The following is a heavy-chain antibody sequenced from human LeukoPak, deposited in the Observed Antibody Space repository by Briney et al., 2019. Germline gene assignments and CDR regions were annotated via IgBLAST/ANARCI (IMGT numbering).Heavy chain of an antibody. Sequence: SETLSLTCAVSDYSISSGYYWGWIRQPPGKGLEWIGSFSHRGSTYYNPSLQSRVTISVDTSKNQSSLKLSSVTAADTAVYYCARAMASTTGSPYYYYGMDVWGKGTTVTVSS. CDR3: ARAMASTTGSPYYYYGMDV. D-gene: IGHD1-1*01. V-gene: IGHV4-38-2*01. J-gene: IGHJ6*04. CDR1: DYSISSGYY. CDR2: FSHRGST.